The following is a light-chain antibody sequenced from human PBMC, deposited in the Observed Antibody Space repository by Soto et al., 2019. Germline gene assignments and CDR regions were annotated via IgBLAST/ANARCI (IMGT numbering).Light chain of an antibody. J-gene: IGKJ2*01. CDR3: QQYDTSPYS. V-gene: IGKV1-12*01. Sequence: DIQMTQSPSSVSASVGDRVTITCRASQGISSWLAWYQQKPGKAPNLLIYAASSLQSGVPSRFSGSGSGTDFTLTISSLQPDDFAVYYCQQYDTSPYSFGQGTKLEIK. CDR1: QGISSW. CDR2: AAS.